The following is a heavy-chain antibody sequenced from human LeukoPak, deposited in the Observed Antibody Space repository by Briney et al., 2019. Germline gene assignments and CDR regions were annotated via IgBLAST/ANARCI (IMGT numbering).Heavy chain of an antibody. Sequence: SETLSLTCTVSGGSISSSSYYWGWIRQPPGKGLEWIGSIYYSGSTYYNPSLKSRVTISVDTSKNQFSLKLSSVTAADTAVYYCAGYGSGSYYNQPIRFDYWGQGTLVTVSS. CDR3: AGYGSGSYYNQPIRFDY. CDR1: GGSISSSSYY. J-gene: IGHJ4*02. V-gene: IGHV4-39*01. D-gene: IGHD3-10*01. CDR2: IYYSGST.